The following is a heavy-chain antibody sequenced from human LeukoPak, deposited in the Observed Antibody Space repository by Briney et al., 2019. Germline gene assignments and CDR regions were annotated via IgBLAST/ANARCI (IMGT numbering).Heavy chain of an antibody. V-gene: IGHV1-69*05. CDR2: IIPIFGTA. J-gene: IGHJ4*02. CDR3: ARVRFLEPWYFDY. D-gene: IGHD3-3*01. CDR1: GGTFSSYA. Sequence: ASVKVSCKASGGTFSSYAISWVRQAPGQGLEWMGGIIPIFGTANYAQKFQGRVTITTDESTSTAYMELSSVRSEDTAVYYCARVRFLEPWYFDYWGQGTLVTVSS.